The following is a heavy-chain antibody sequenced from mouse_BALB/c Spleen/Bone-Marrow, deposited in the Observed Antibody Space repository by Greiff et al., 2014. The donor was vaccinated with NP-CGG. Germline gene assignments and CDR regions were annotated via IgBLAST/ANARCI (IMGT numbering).Heavy chain of an antibody. D-gene: IGHD1-1*01. V-gene: IGHV14-3*02. CDR2: IDPANGNT. CDR1: GFSIKDTY. CDR3: ASYYYGSSSFAY. J-gene: IGHJ3*01. Sequence: EVQLVESGAELVKPGASVKLSCTASGFSIKDTYMHWVKQRPEQGLEWIGRIDPANGNTKYDPKFQGKATITADTSSNTAYLQLSSLTSEDTAVYYCASYYYGSSSFAYWGQGTLVTVSA.